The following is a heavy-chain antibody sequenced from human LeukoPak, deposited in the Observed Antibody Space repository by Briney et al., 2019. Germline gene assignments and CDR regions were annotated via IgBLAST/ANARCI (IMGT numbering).Heavy chain of an antibody. CDR3: ARDPRWLTPDCTSTSCYENCFDP. J-gene: IGHJ5*02. CDR2: IYHSGSA. V-gene: IGHV4-38-2*02. D-gene: IGHD2-2*01. CDR1: GFSITSGYQ. Sequence: SETLSHTCSVSGFSITSGYQWAWIRQSPGKGLEWIGSIYHSGSAHYNPSLKSRVTISVDTSRNQFSLRLSSVTAADTAVYYCARDPRWLTPDCTSTSCYENCFDPWGQGTLVTVAS.